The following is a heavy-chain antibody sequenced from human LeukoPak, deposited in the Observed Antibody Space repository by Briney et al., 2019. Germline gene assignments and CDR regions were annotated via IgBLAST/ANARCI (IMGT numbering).Heavy chain of an antibody. CDR3: ARGVNPASPYWFDP. J-gene: IGHJ5*02. V-gene: IGHV4-59*08. CDR2: IYYSGST. CDR1: GGSISSYY. D-gene: IGHD2-21*01. Sequence: PSETLSLTCTVSGGSISSYYWSWIRQPPGKGLEWIGYIYYSGSTNYNPSLKSRVTTSVDTSKNQFSLKLSSVTAADTAVYYCARGVNPASPYWFDPWGQGTLVTVSS.